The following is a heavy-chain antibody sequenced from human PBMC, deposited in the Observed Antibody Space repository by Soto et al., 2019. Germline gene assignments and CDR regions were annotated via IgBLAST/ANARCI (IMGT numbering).Heavy chain of an antibody. Sequence: ASVKVSWRAAGYDCTSYGMSWGRQATGQGLEWMGWISAYNGNTNYAQKLQGRVTMTTDTSTSTAYMELRSLRSDDTAVYYCARGRYCSSTSCSTKPRTPFDPWGQGTLVTVSS. V-gene: IGHV1-18*01. CDR3: ARGRYCSSTSCSTKPRTPFDP. CDR1: GYDCTSYG. D-gene: IGHD2-2*01. CDR2: ISAYNGNT. J-gene: IGHJ5*02.